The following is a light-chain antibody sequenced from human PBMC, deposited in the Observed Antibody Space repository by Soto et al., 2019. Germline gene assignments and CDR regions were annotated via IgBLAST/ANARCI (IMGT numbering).Light chain of an antibody. Sequence: QSALTQPPSASGSPGQSVTISCTRTSSDIGGYNYVSWYQQHPGKAPKLMIYEVSRRPSGVPDRFSGSTSGNTASLTVSGLQAEDEADYYCSSYAGSNTYVVFGGGTKLTVL. CDR3: SSYAGSNTYVV. CDR2: EVS. J-gene: IGLJ2*01. CDR1: SSDIGGYNY. V-gene: IGLV2-8*01.